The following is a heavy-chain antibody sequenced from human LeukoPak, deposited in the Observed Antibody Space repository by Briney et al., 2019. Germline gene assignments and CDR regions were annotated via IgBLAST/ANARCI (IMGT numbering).Heavy chain of an antibody. CDR2: IYYSGST. Sequence: TSETLSLTCTVSGGSISSYYWSWIRQPPGKGLEWIGYIYYSGSTYYHPSLKSRVTISVDTSKNQFSLKLSSVTAADTAVYYCARDRGWLHYYDNSGYHFDYWGQGTLVTVSS. V-gene: IGHV4-30-4*01. J-gene: IGHJ4*02. CDR1: GGSISSYY. CDR3: ARDRGWLHYYDNSGYHFDY. D-gene: IGHD3-22*01.